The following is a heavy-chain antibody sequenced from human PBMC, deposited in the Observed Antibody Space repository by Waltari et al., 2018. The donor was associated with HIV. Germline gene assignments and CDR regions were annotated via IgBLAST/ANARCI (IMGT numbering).Heavy chain of an antibody. CDR2: VYYSGSS. V-gene: IGHV4-39*01. CDR1: GGSFSTRSYS. CDR3: VAGYYGRGDY. D-gene: IGHD3-3*01. J-gene: IGHJ4*02. Sequence: QLQLQESGPGLVKPSETLSLTCTVSGGSFSTRSYSWGWIRQPPGKGLEWSGSVYYSGSSYYNPSLKSRVTISVDTSKNQFSLKLSSVIAADTAVYYCVAGYYGRGDYWGQGTLVTVSS.